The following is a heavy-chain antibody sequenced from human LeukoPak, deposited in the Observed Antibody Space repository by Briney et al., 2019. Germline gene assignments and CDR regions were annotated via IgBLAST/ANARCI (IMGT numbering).Heavy chain of an antibody. CDR1: GFTFSSYA. CDR3: AKAQTTVVTQFFDY. V-gene: IGHV3-23*01. Sequence: GGSLRLSCAASGFTFSSYAMSWVRQAPGKGLEWVSAISGSGGSTYYADSVKGRSTISRDNSKNALYLQMNSLRAEDTAVYYCAKAQTTVVTQFFDYWGQGTLVTVSS. CDR2: ISGSGGST. J-gene: IGHJ4*02. D-gene: IGHD4-23*01.